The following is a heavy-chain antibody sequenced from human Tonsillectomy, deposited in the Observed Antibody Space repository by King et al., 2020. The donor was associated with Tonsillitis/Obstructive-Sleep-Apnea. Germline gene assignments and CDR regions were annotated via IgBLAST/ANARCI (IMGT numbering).Heavy chain of an antibody. V-gene: IGHV4-34*01. J-gene: IGHJ4*02. CDR2: INHSGST. Sequence: QVQLQKWGAGLLKPSETLSLTCAVYGGSFTGYHWSWVRQPPGKGLEWIGEINHSGSTNYNPSLKSRVTISVDTSKNQFSLKLSSVTAADTAMYYCARGQNYGGNSGFDYWGQGTLVTVSS. CDR1: GGSFTGYH. CDR3: ARGQNYGGNSGFDY. D-gene: IGHD4-23*01.